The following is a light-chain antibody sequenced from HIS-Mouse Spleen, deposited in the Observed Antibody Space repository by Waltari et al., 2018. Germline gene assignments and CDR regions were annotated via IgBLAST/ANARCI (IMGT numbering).Light chain of an antibody. CDR1: SSDVGGYNY. CDR2: DVS. V-gene: IGLV2-14*03. Sequence: QSALTQPASVSGSPGQSIPISCTGTSSDVGGYNYVSWYQQHPGKAPKHMIYDVSNRPSGVSNRFSGSKSGNTASLTISGLQAEDEADYYCSSYTRSSTLVVFGGGTKLTVL. CDR3: SSYTRSSTLVV. J-gene: IGLJ2*01.